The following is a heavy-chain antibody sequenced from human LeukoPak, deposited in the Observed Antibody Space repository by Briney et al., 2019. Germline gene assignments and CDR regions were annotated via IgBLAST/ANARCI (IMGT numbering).Heavy chain of an antibody. CDR2: IYYSGST. V-gene: IGHV4-39*01. D-gene: IGHD2-15*01. CDR3: ARPRGVVVVAATMWFDP. J-gene: IGHJ5*02. Sequence: SETLSLTCTVSGGSISSSSYYWGWIRQPPGKGLEWIGSIYYSGSTYYNPSLKSRVTISVDTSKNQFSLKLSSVTAADTAVCYCARPRGVVVVAATMWFDPWPQGTLVNVSS. CDR1: GGSISSSSYY.